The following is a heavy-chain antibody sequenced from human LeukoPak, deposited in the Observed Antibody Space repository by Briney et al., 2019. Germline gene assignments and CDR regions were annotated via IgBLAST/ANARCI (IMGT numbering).Heavy chain of an antibody. D-gene: IGHD6-19*01. Sequence: PGGSLRLSCAASGFTFSSYAMHWVRQAPGKGLEYVSAISSNGGSTYYANSVEGRFTISRDNSKNTLYLQMGSLRAEDMAVYYCARDSAVAFHWGQGTLVTVSS. CDR1: GFTFSSYA. J-gene: IGHJ4*02. CDR3: ARDSAVAFH. CDR2: ISSNGGST. V-gene: IGHV3-64*01.